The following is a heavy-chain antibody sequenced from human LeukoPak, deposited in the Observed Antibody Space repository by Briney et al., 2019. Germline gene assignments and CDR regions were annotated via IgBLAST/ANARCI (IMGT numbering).Heavy chain of an antibody. CDR1: GGSISSYY. V-gene: IGHV4-59*01. J-gene: IGHJ4*02. CDR2: IYYSGST. Sequence: SETLSLTCTVSGGSISSYYWSWIRQPPGKGLGWVGYIYYSGSTNYNPSLKSRVTISVDTSKNQFSLKLSSVTAADTAVYYCAKSRSSGSYCIDYWGQGTLVTVSS. CDR3: AKSRSSGSYCIDY. D-gene: IGHD3-10*01.